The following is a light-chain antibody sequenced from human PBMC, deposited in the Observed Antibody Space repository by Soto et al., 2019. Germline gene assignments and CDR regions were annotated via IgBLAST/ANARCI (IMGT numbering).Light chain of an antibody. CDR3: LQDYNYPRT. CDR2: AAS. J-gene: IGKJ1*01. Sequence: AIQMTQSPSSLSASVGDRITITCRASQGIRNDLAWYQQKPGRAPSLLIYAASTLQTGVPSRFRGSGSGTDFPLNISSLQPGDIATYYCLQDYNYPRTFGQGTKVEIK. V-gene: IGKV1-6*02. CDR1: QGIRND.